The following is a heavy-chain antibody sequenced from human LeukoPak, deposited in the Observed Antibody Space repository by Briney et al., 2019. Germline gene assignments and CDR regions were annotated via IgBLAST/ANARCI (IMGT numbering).Heavy chain of an antibody. J-gene: IGHJ4*02. CDR3: ASGDYMDY. D-gene: IGHD3-16*01. Sequence: PGGSLRLSCAASGFTVSSNYMSWVRQAPGKGLEWVANIKQDGSEKYHVDSVKGRFTISRDNAKNSLFLQMNSLRAEDTAVYYCASGDYMDYWGQGTLVTVSS. CDR2: IKQDGSEK. V-gene: IGHV3-7*01. CDR1: GFTVSSNY.